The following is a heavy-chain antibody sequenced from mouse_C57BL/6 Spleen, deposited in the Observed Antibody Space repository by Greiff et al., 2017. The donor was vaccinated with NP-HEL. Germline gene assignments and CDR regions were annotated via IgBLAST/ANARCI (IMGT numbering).Heavy chain of an antibody. CDR1: GFTFSSYG. CDR2: ISSGGSYT. D-gene: IGHD2-2*01. CDR3: ARHGMVTTSYYFDY. J-gene: IGHJ2*01. Sequence: EVQVVESGGDLVKPGGSLKLSCAASGFTFSSYGMSWVRQTPDKRLEWVATISSGGSYTYYPDSVKGRFTISRDNAKNTLYLQMSSLKSEDTAMYYCARHGMVTTSYYFDYWGQGTTLTVSS. V-gene: IGHV5-6*01.